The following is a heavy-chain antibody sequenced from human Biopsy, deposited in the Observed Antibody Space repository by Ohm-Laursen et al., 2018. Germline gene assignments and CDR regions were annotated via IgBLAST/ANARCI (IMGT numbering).Heavy chain of an antibody. CDR3: VREPKTGTAEAWYFDL. V-gene: IGHV4-31*03. J-gene: IGHJ2*01. CDR1: GASVKTSGYF. CDR2: ISYNERT. D-gene: IGHD3-9*01. Sequence: SQTLSLTCSVSGASVKTSGYFWAWIRQRPGKGLEWIGNISYNERTHYNPSLTSRLAISFDTSNNRISLQLRSVSVADTAVYYCVREPKTGTAEAWYFDLWGRGSPVTAPS.